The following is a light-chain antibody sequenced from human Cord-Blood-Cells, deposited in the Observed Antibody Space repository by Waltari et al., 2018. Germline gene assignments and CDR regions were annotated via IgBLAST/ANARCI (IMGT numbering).Light chain of an antibody. CDR2: QGS. CDR1: SSDVGCYNL. V-gene: IGLV2-23*01. J-gene: IGLJ3*02. CDR3: CAYAGSSTGV. Sequence: QSALTHPASVSGSPGQSITISCTGTSSDVGCYNLVSWYQPRPGKPPKPMIYQGSKRRSGVSNGFSGEKSGNTASLTISGLQAEDEADYYCCAYAGSSTGVFGRGTKLTVL.